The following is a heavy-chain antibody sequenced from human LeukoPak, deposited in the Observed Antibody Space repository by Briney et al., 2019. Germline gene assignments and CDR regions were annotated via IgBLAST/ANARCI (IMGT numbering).Heavy chain of an antibody. CDR3: ARDLRGPSTRINDYSAYQPQYYYYYGMDV. J-gene: IGHJ6*02. D-gene: IGHD2-2*01. V-gene: IGHV3-21*04. Sequence: GGSLRLSCAASGFTFSSYSMNWVRQAPGKGLEWVSSISSSSSYIYYADSVKGRFTISRDNAKNSLYLQMNSLRSEDTAVYYCARDLRGPSTRINDYSAYQPQYYYYYGMDVWGQGTTVTVSS. CDR2: ISSSSSYI. CDR1: GFTFSSYS.